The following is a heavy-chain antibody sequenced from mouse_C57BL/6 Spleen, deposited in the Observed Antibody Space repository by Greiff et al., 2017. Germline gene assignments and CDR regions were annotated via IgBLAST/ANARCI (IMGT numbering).Heavy chain of an antibody. D-gene: IGHD1-1*01. CDR1: GFTFSNYW. Sequence: EVKLLESGGGLVQPGGSMKLSCVASGFTFSNYWMNWVRQSPEKGLEWVAQIRLKSDNYATHYAESVKGRFTISRDDSKSSFYLQMNNLRAEDTGIYYCTVITTVVEYFDVWGTGTTVTVSS. CDR2: IRLKSDNYAT. J-gene: IGHJ1*03. CDR3: TVITTVVEYFDV. V-gene: IGHV6-3*01.